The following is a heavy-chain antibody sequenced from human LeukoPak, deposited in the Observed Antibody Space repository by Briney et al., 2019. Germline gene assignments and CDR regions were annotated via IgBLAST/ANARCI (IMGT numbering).Heavy chain of an antibody. CDR2: ISAYNGNT. D-gene: IGHD1-1*01. Sequence: GASVTVSFKASGYTFTIYGISWVRQAPGQGLEWMGWISAYNGNTNYAQKLQGRVTMTTDTSTSTAYMELRSLRSDDTAVYYCARVRPFDLDYWGQGTLVTVSS. CDR3: ARVRPFDLDY. V-gene: IGHV1-18*01. J-gene: IGHJ4*02. CDR1: GYTFTIYG.